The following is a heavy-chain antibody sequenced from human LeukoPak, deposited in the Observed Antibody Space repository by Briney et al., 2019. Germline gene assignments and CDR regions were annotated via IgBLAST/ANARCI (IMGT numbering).Heavy chain of an antibody. J-gene: IGHJ4*02. CDR2: ISAYNGNT. Sequence: ASVKVSCKASVYTFTSYGISWVRQAPGQGLEWIGWISAYNGNTNYAQKLQGRVTMTTDTSTSTAYMELRSLRSDDTAVYYCAREPYYDFWSGYSFFDCWGQGTLVTVSS. CDR1: VYTFTSYG. CDR3: AREPYYDFWSGYSFFDC. V-gene: IGHV1-18*01. D-gene: IGHD3-3*01.